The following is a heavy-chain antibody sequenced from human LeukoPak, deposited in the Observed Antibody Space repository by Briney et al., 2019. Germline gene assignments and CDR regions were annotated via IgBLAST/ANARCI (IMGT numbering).Heavy chain of an antibody. CDR1: VFTFSNYW. CDR3: ARALYDFWSGYYIANYMDV. D-gene: IGHD3-3*01. Sequence: GGSLRLSCTASVFTFSNYWMHWVRQAPGKGLVWVSRINTDGSSTSYADSVKGQLTISRDNAKNTLFLQMNSLRAEDTAVYYCARALYDFWSGYYIANYMDVWGKGTPVTVSS. J-gene: IGHJ6*03. V-gene: IGHV3-74*01. CDR2: INTDGSST.